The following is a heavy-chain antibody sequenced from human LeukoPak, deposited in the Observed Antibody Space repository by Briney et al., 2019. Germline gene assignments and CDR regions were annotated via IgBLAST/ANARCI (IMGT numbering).Heavy chain of an antibody. V-gene: IGHV4-59*01. CDR2: IYYSGST. Sequence: SETLSLTCTVSGGSISSYYWSWIRQPPGKGLGWIGYIYYSGSTNYNPSLKSRVTISVDTSKNQFSLKLSSVTAADTAVYYCARATVTRVDYYYYYMDVWGKGTTVTVSS. D-gene: IGHD4-11*01. CDR1: GGSISSYY. J-gene: IGHJ6*03. CDR3: ARATVTRVDYYYYYMDV.